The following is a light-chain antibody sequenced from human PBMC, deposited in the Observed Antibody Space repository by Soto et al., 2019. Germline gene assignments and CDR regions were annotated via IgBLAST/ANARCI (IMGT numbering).Light chain of an antibody. CDR2: AAS. V-gene: IGKV1-9*01. CDR1: QDISNY. Sequence: DIEMTQSPCGRSSSLGYRVTISCQASQDISNYLNWYQQKPGKAPNLLIYAASTLQSGVPSRFSGSGSGTEFTLTISSLQPEDFATYYCQQLNSYPLTFGGGTKV. CDR3: QQLNSYPLT. J-gene: IGKJ4*01.